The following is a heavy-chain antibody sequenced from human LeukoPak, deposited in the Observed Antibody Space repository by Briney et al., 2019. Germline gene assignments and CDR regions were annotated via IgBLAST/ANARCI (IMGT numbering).Heavy chain of an antibody. J-gene: IGHJ4*02. V-gene: IGHV4-59*08. CDR2: IYYSGST. CDR1: GGSISSYY. CDR3: ARHRGRDFWSGRIDY. Sequence: KPSETLSLTCAVPGGSISSYYWSWSRQPPGKGLEWIGYIYYSGSTNYNPSLKSRVTISVDTSKNQFSLKLSSVTAADTAVYYCARHRGRDFWSGRIDYWGQGTLVTVSS. D-gene: IGHD3-3*01.